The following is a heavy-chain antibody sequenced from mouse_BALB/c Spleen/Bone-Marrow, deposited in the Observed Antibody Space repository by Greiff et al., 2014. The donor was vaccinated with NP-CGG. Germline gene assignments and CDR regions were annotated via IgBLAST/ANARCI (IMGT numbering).Heavy chain of an antibody. Sequence: QVHVKQSGAELVRPGTAVNVSCKASGYAFTNSLMEWVKQRPGQGLEWIGGINPGSGGANYNEKFKGKATLTADKSSSTAYVQLRSLTSDDSAVYYCARCGRYYFDYWGQGTTLTVSS. CDR1: GYAFTNSL. CDR3: ARCGRYYFDY. CDR2: INPGSGGA. J-gene: IGHJ2*01. V-gene: IGHV1-54*01.